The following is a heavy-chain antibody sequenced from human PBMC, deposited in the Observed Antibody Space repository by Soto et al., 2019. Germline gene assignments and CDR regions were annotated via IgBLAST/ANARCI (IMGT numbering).Heavy chain of an antibody. CDR1: GYTFTSYD. Sequence: QVQLVQSGAEVKKPGTSVKVSCKASGYTFTSYDINWVRQATGQGLEWMGWMNPNNNNTGYAQKFQGRVTMTRNTSISTAYMQLSSLGSEDTAVYYCARGPHPYFNDYWGQGTLVTVSS. D-gene: IGHD2-8*01. CDR3: ARGPHPYFNDY. V-gene: IGHV1-8*01. J-gene: IGHJ4*02. CDR2: MNPNNNNT.